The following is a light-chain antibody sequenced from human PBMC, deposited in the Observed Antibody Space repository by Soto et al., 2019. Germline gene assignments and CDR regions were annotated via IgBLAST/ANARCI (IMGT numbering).Light chain of an antibody. Sequence: IQVTQSPSFLSASVGDTITITCRTSQGIVNYLNWYQHKSCQPPKILLFDTSTLARGVPPRFSGSGSGSLFTLTIDSLQPEDFATYYCQQSYNPPYTFGQGT. CDR2: DTS. V-gene: IGKV1-39*01. J-gene: IGKJ2*01. CDR3: QQSYNPPYT. CDR1: QGIVNY.